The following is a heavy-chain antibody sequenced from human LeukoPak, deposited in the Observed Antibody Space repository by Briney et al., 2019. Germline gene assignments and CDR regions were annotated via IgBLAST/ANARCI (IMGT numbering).Heavy chain of an antibody. CDR1: GYSFTTYW. Sequence: GESLKISCRDSGYSFTTYWIVWVRQMPGKGLEWMGIIYPGDSHTRYSPSFQGQVTISADTSISTAYLQWSSLKAADTAMYHCARFHGTWYGDSWGQGTLVTVSS. CDR3: ARFHGTWYGDS. V-gene: IGHV5-51*01. J-gene: IGHJ4*02. D-gene: IGHD6-13*01. CDR2: IYPGDSHT.